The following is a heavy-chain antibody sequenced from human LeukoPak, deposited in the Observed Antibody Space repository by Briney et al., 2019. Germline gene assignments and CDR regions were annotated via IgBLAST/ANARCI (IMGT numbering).Heavy chain of an antibody. J-gene: IGHJ4*02. V-gene: IGHV3-23*01. CDR3: AKVAGGWYYLSWDY. Sequence: GGSLRLSCAASGFTFSSYAMRWVRQAPGKGLEWVSAISGSGASTYCADSVKGRFTISRDNSKNTLYLQMNSLRAEDTAVYYCAKVAGGWYYLSWDYWGQGTLVTVSS. CDR2: ISGSGAST. D-gene: IGHD6-19*01. CDR1: GFTFSSYA.